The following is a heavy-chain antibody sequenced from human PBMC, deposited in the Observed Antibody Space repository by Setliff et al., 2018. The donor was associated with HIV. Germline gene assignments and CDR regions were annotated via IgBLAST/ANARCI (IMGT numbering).Heavy chain of an antibody. D-gene: IGHD4-17*01. Sequence: SETLSLTCAVSGGSISSGSYYWTWIRQPAGKGLEWIGHIYTGGTTNYNPSLKSRVSISADMSKNHFSLNLSSVTAADTAVYYCCRSMTTVLEDAFDIWGQGAMVTVSS. CDR3: CRSMTTVLEDAFDI. CDR1: GGSISSGSYY. J-gene: IGHJ3*02. V-gene: IGHV4-61*09. CDR2: IYTGGTT.